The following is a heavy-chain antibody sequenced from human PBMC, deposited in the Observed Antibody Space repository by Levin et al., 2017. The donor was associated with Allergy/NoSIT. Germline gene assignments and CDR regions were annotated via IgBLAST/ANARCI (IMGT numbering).Heavy chain of an antibody. Sequence: GGSLRLSCAASGFSVSTHYMTWVRQGPGKGLECVSVIYSDGSTYYADSVRGRFTISRDNSKNTLSLQMNSLRDADTAVYYCTKGHYSGVYQWGQGTLVTVSS. D-gene: IGHD2-2*01. J-gene: IGHJ4*02. CDR3: TKGHYSGVYQ. CDR1: GFSVSTHY. CDR2: IYSDGST. V-gene: IGHV3-53*01.